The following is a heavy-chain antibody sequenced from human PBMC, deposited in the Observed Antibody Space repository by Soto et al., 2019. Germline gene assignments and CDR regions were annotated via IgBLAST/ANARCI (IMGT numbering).Heavy chain of an antibody. CDR2: IYYSGST. Sequence: PSETLSLTCTVSGGSISSYYWSWIRQPPGKGLEWIGYIYYSGSTNYNPSLKSRVTISVDTSKNQFSLKLSSVTAADTAVYYCAREYGYSSSWKYNWFDPWGQGTLVTVS. D-gene: IGHD6-13*01. J-gene: IGHJ5*02. CDR3: AREYGYSSSWKYNWFDP. CDR1: GGSISSYY. V-gene: IGHV4-59*01.